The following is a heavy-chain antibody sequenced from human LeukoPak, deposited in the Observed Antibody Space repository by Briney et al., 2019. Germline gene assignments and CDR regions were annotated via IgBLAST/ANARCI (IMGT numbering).Heavy chain of an antibody. CDR2: ISYDGSNK. D-gene: IGHD6-19*01. J-gene: IGHJ4*02. CDR3: AREEWLGLGGNYFDY. CDR1: GFTFSSYA. V-gene: IGHV3-30*04. Sequence: GGSLRLSCAASGFTFSSYAMHWVRQAPGKGLEWVAVISYDGSNKYYADSVKGRFTISRDNSKNTLYLQMNSLRAEDTAVYYCAREEWLGLGGNYFDYWGQGALVTVSS.